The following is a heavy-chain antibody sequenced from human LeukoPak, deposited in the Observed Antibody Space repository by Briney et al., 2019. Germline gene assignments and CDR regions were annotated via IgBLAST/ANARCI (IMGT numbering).Heavy chain of an antibody. CDR3: ARDVGARLDP. Sequence: GGSLRLSCAVSGFTVSSNYMSWVRQAPGKGLEWVSVNYSGGSTYYADSVKGRFTISTDNSKNTLYLQMNSLRAEDTAVYYCARDVGARLDPWGQGTLVTVSS. J-gene: IGHJ5*02. D-gene: IGHD1-26*01. CDR2: NYSGGST. CDR1: GFTVSSNY. V-gene: IGHV3-66*01.